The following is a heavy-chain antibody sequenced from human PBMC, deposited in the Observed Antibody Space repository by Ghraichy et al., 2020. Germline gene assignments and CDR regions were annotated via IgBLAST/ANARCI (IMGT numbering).Heavy chain of an antibody. V-gene: IGHV1-2*02. J-gene: IGHJ3*02. D-gene: IGHD3-16*01. CDR2: INPNSGGT. Sequence: ASVKVSCKASGYTFTGYYMHWVRQAPGQGLEWMGWINPNSGGTNYAQKFQGRVTMTRDTSISTAYMELSRLRSDDTAVYYCARSRLGSGEAFDIWGQGTMVTVSS. CDR3: ARSRLGSGEAFDI. CDR1: GYTFTGYY.